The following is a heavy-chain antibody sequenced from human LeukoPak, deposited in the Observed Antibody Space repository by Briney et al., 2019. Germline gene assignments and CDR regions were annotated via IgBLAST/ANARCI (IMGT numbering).Heavy chain of an antibody. CDR2: ISGSGGST. CDR3: ARDQAAGPDAFDI. CDR1: GFTFSSYA. D-gene: IGHD6-19*01. V-gene: IGHV3-23*01. Sequence: PGGSLRLSCAASGFTFSSYAMSWVRQAPGKGLEWVSAISGSGGSTYYADSVKGRFTISRDNAKNSLYLQMNSLRAEDTAVYYCARDQAAGPDAFDIWGQGTMVTVSS. J-gene: IGHJ3*02.